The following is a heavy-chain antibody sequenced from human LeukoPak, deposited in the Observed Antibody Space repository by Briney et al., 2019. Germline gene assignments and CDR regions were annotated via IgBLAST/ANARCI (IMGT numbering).Heavy chain of an antibody. CDR3: ARDNFPRGQWLLNPSHGMDV. CDR2: INPNSGGT. Sequence: ASVKVSCKASGYTFTGYYMHWVRQAPGQGVEGMGWINPNSGGTNYAQKFQGRVTMTRDTSISTAYMELSRLRSDDTAVYYCARDNFPRGQWLLNPSHGMDVWGQGTTVTVSS. V-gene: IGHV1-2*02. CDR1: GYTFTGYY. J-gene: IGHJ6*02. D-gene: IGHD6-19*01.